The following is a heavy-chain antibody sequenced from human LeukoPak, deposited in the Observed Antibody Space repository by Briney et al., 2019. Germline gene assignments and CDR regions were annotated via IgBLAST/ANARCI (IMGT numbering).Heavy chain of an antibody. D-gene: IGHD2/OR15-2a*01. CDR1: GGSISSYY. J-gene: IGHJ3*02. CDR2: IYYSGST. V-gene: IGHV4-59*01. CDR3: ARLVLTRDDAFDI. Sequence: SETLSLTCTVSGGSISSYYWSWIRQPPGKGLEWIGFIYYSGSTNYNPSLKSRVTISVDMSKNQFSLKLTSVTAADTAVYYCARLVLTRDDAFDIWGQGTMVTVSS.